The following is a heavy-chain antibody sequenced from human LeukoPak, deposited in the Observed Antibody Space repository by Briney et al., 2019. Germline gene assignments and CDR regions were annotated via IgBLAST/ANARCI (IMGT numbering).Heavy chain of an antibody. CDR2: ISYDGSNK. V-gene: IGHV3-30*07. Sequence: PGGSLRLSCAASGFTFSSYAMHWVRQAPGKGLEWVAVISYDGSNKYYADSVKGRFTISRDNSKNTLYLQMNSLRAEDTAVYYCASGGDWGQGTLVTVSS. J-gene: IGHJ4*02. CDR3: ASGGD. CDR1: GFTFSSYA. D-gene: IGHD3-16*01.